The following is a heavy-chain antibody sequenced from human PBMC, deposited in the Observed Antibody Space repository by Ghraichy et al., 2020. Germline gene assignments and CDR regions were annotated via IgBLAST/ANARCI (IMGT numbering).Heavy chain of an antibody. Sequence: GGSLTLSCAASGFTFSSYWMSWVRQAPGKGLEWVANIKQDGSEKYYVDSVKGRFTISRDNAKNSLYLQMNSLRAEDTAVYYCARDARGYYYHLTSDYWGQGTLVTVSS. V-gene: IGHV3-7*03. D-gene: IGHD3-22*01. CDR1: GFTFSSYW. CDR2: IKQDGSEK. CDR3: ARDARGYYYHLTSDY. J-gene: IGHJ4*02.